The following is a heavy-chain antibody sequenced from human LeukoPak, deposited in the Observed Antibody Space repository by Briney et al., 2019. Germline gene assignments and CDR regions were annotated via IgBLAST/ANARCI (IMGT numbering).Heavy chain of an antibody. Sequence: GGSLRLSCAASGFTFSSYAMSWVRQAPGKGLEWVSAISGSGGSTYYADSVKGRFTISRDKSKNTLYLQMNSLRAEDTAVYYCARGPSGYHNTGGQGTLVTVSS. D-gene: IGHD5-12*01. J-gene: IGHJ4*02. CDR3: ARGPSGYHNT. V-gene: IGHV3-23*01. CDR2: ISGSGGST. CDR1: GFTFSSYA.